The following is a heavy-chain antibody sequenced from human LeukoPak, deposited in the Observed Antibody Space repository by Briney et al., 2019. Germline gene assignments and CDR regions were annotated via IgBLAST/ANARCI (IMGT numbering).Heavy chain of an antibody. V-gene: IGHV3-9*01. J-gene: IGHJ4*02. Sequence: GGSLRLSCAASGFTFDDYAMHWVRQAPGKGLEWVSGISWNSGSIGYADSVKGRFTISRDNAKNSLYLQMNSLRSEDTAVYFCATESSAALDYWGQGTLVTVSS. D-gene: IGHD6-13*01. CDR1: GFTFDDYA. CDR3: ATESSAALDY. CDR2: ISWNSGSI.